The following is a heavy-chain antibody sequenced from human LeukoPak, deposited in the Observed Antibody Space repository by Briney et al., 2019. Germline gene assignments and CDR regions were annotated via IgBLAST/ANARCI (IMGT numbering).Heavy chain of an antibody. Sequence: GGSLRLSCAASGFTFSDYYVSWIRQAPGKGLEWVSYISSSGSTIYYADSVKGRFTISRDNAKNSLYLQMNSLRAEDTAVYYCAREGRTGYSSGYRVDYWGQGTLVTVSS. CDR3: AREGRTGYSSGYRVDY. CDR2: ISSSGSTI. V-gene: IGHV3-11*01. CDR1: GFTFSDYY. D-gene: IGHD6-19*01. J-gene: IGHJ4*02.